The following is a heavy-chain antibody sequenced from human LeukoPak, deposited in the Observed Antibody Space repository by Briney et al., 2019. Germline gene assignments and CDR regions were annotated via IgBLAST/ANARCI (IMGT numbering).Heavy chain of an antibody. Sequence: ASVKASCKASGGTFSSYSISWVRQAPGQGPEWLGRITPNLAITDYAQKFRGRVTLTADKSTSTVYMELGGLTSEDTAAYYCARDSALRCSSTSCYFDYWGQGTLVTVSS. J-gene: IGHJ4*02. CDR3: ARDSALRCSSTSCYFDY. D-gene: IGHD2-2*01. CDR1: GGTFSSYS. CDR2: ITPNLAIT. V-gene: IGHV1-69*04.